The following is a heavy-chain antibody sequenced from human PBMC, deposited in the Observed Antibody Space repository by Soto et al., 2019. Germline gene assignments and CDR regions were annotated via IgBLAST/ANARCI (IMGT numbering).Heavy chain of an antibody. Sequence: PGGSLRLSCAASGFTFSPYAMSWVRQAPGKGLEWVSSISGSGGSTHYADSVKGRFTVSRDNSKRALSLQMSSLREEDTATYYCAKGLRRLLRTQYYYGLDVSGRGTTVTVS. V-gene: IGHV3-23*01. CDR2: ISGSGGST. CDR1: GFTFSPYA. J-gene: IGHJ6*02. D-gene: IGHD3-10*01. CDR3: AKGLRRLLRTQYYYGLDV.